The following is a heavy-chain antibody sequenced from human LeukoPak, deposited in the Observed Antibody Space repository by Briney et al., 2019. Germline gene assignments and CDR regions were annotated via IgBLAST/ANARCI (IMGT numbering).Heavy chain of an antibody. CDR3: ARDRPLQNYYDSSGY. CDR1: GYTFTGYY. D-gene: IGHD3-22*01. J-gene: IGHJ4*02. Sequence: ASVKVSCKASGYTFTGYYMHWVRQAPGQGLEWMGWINPNSGGTNYAQKFQGRVTMTRDTSISTAYMELSRLRSDDTAVYYCARDRPLQNYYDSSGYWGQGTLVTVSS. V-gene: IGHV1-2*02. CDR2: INPNSGGT.